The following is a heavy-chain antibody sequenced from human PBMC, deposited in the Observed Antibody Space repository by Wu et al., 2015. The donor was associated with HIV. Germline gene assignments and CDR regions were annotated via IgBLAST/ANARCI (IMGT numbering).Heavy chain of an antibody. CDR1: GGTFSSYA. CDR2: IIPVFSTP. D-gene: IGHD2-2*01. Sequence: QVQLVQSGAEVKKPGSSVKVSCKVSGGTFSSYAISWVRQAPGQGPEWMGGIIPVFSTPNYAQKFQGRVTITADESTSTAYMELSSLRSEDTAVYYCAKGTVVVPTLMDVWGKGTTVTVSS. CDR3: AKGTVVVPTLMDV. V-gene: IGHV1-69*12. J-gene: IGHJ6*03.